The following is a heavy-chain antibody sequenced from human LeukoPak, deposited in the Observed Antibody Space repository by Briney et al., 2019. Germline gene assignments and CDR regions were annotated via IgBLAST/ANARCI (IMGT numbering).Heavy chain of an antibody. CDR3: ASSAAAAQYYFNY. J-gene: IGHJ4*02. D-gene: IGHD2-15*01. CDR1: GFTVSSNY. CDR2: IYSGGST. Sequence: PGGSLRLPCAASGFTVSSNYMSWVRQAPGKGLEWVSLIYSGGSTYYADSVKGRFTISRDNSKNTLYLQMNSLRAEDTAVYYCASSAAAAQYYFNYWGRGTLVTVSS. V-gene: IGHV3-66*01.